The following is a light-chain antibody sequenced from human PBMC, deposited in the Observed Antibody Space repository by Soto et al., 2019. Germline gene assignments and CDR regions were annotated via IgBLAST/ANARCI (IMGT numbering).Light chain of an antibody. V-gene: IGKV1-5*01. CDR2: DAS. CDR3: QQYNSYSKWT. J-gene: IGKJ1*01. Sequence: DIQMTQSPSTLSASVGDRVTITCRASQSISSWLAWYQQKPGKAPKLLIYDASSLESGVPSSFSGSGSGTEFTLTISSLQPDDVATYYCQQYNSYSKWTFGQGTKVEIK. CDR1: QSISSW.